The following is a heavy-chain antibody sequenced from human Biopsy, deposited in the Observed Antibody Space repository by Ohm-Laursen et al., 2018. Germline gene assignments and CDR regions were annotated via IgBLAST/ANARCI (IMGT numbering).Heavy chain of an antibody. CDR1: GFTFHTYA. J-gene: IGHJ5*01. Sequence: SLRLSCAASGFTFHTYAMNWVRQAPGKGLEWVAHIDVSDYNTYYADSVRGRFTTSRDNSKRMVHLEINSLTADDTAVYYCVKQWGGYNFDSWGQGTLVTVSS. CDR2: IDVSDYNT. V-gene: IGHV3-23*01. CDR3: VKQWGGYNFDS. D-gene: IGHD1-14*01.